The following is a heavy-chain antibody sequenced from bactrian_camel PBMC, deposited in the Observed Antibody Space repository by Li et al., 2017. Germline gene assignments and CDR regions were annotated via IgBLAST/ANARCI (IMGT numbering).Heavy chain of an antibody. J-gene: IGHJ4*01. CDR3: AASPLGGGGCWNVAAFYKY. V-gene: IGHV3S25*01. Sequence: QLVESGGGSVQPGESLRLSCVSTYSLSSNCIAWFRQAPGKQRGGVAAILRGSGTTRYADSVKGRSTISQDNAENTVYLQMNSLKPEDTGMYYCAASPLGGGGCWNVAAFYKYWGQGTQVTVS. D-gene: IGHD6*01. CDR2: ILRGSGTT. CDR1: TYSLSSNC.